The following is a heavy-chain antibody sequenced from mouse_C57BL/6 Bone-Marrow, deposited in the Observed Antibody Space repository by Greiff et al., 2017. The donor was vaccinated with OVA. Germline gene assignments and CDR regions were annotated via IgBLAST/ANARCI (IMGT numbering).Heavy chain of an antibody. J-gene: IGHJ2*01. CDR2: ISSGSSTI. CDR1: GFTFSDYG. Sequence: DVQLVESGGGLVKPGGSLKLSCAASGFTFSDYGMHWVRQAPEKGLEWVAYISSGSSTIYYADTVKGRFTISRDNAKNTLFLQMTSLRSEDTAMYYCARRPYYYGSSRGYFDYWGQGTTLTVSS. CDR3: ARRPYYYGSSRGYFDY. V-gene: IGHV5-17*01. D-gene: IGHD1-1*01.